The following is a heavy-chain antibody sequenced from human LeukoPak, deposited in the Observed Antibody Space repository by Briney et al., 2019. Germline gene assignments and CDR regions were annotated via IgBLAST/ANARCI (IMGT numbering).Heavy chain of an antibody. CDR1: GGSISSGGYY. CDR3: ARREYGKPPDY. Sequence: PSQTLSLTCTVSGGSISSGGYYWSWIRQHPGKGLEWIGYIYYSGSTYYNPSLKSQVTISVDTSKNQFSLKLSSVTAADTAVYYCARREYGKPPDYWGQGTLVTVSS. J-gene: IGHJ4*02. V-gene: IGHV4-31*01. D-gene: IGHD2-2*01. CDR2: IYYSGST.